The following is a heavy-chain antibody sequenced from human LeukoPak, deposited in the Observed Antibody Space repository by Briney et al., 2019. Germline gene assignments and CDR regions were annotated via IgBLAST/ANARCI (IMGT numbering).Heavy chain of an antibody. D-gene: IGHD4-17*01. J-gene: IGHJ1*01. V-gene: IGHV3-48*01. Sequence: TGGSLRLSCAASGFTFSIYSINWVRQAPGKGLEWVTYISSSSSTIYYADSVKGPFTISRDNAKNSLYLQMNSLRAEDTAVYYCATDYYGDYSFQHWGQGTLVIVSS. CDR2: ISSSSSTI. CDR1: GFTFSIYS. CDR3: ATDYYGDYSFQH.